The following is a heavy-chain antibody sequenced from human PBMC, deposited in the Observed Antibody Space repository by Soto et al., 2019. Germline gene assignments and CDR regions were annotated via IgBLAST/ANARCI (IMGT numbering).Heavy chain of an antibody. Sequence: GGSLRLSCAAPGFTFSSYAITWVRQAPGKGLEWVSGISDSGDSTHYADSVKGRFTISRDNSKNTLYLQMNSLRAEDTAVYYCAKHSTTYDFWSGAVKGAFDIWGQGTMVTVSS. CDR2: ISDSGDST. CDR1: GFTFSSYA. D-gene: IGHD3-3*01. J-gene: IGHJ3*02. V-gene: IGHV3-23*01. CDR3: AKHSTTYDFWSGAVKGAFDI.